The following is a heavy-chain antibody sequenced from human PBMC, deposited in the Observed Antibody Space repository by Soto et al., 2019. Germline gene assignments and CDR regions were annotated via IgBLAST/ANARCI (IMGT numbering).Heavy chain of an antibody. D-gene: IGHD3-3*01. V-gene: IGHV1-69*01. CDR1: GGTFSTYA. CDR3: AREIFGVIISGGRDAFDI. CDR2: IIPIFGTA. J-gene: IGHJ3*02. Sequence: QVQLVQSGAEVKKPGSSVKVSCKASGGTFSTYAISWVRQAPGQGLEWMGGIIPIFGTAKYAQKFQGRVTITADESTSTAYMELSSLRSVDTAVYYCAREIFGVIISGGRDAFDIWGQGTMVTVSS.